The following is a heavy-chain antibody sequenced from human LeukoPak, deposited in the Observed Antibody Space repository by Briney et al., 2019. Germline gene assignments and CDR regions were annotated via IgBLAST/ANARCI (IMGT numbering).Heavy chain of an antibody. V-gene: IGHV3-30*01. CDR1: GFTFSSYA. Sequence: GGSLRLSCAASGFTFSSYAMHWVRQAPGKGLEWVAVISYDGSNKYYADSVKGRFTISRDNSKNTLYLQMNSLRAEDTAVYYCARGYCSSTSGSPPWFDPWGQGTLVTVSS. CDR2: ISYDGSNK. D-gene: IGHD2-2*01. J-gene: IGHJ5*02. CDR3: ARGYCSSTSGSPPWFDP.